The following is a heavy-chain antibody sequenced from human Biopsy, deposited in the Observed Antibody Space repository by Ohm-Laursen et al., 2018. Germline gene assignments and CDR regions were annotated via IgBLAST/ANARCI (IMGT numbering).Heavy chain of an antibody. CDR1: RDSISNYY. D-gene: IGHD4-17*01. V-gene: IGHV4-59*01. Sequence: SDTLSLTCTVSRDSISNYYWTWIRQSPGKGLEWIGYIYYTGSTNYNPSVKSRVTISVDTSKNQFSLKLNSVTAADTTVYFCARDRHTLYGDFENAFDIWGRGTMVTVSS. J-gene: IGHJ3*02. CDR3: ARDRHTLYGDFENAFDI. CDR2: IYYTGST.